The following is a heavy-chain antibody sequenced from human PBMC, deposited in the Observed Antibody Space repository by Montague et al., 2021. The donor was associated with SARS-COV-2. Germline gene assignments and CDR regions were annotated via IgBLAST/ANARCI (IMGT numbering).Heavy chain of an antibody. CDR3: ARDLIQGARRIYYSGMDV. V-gene: IGHV3-11*01. J-gene: IGHJ6*02. Sequence: SLRLSCAASGFTFSDYYMSWIRQAPGKGLEWISYIGNSVDTIYHADSLNVLFTISRDNARNSLYLQMNSLRAEDTAVYYCARDLIQGARRIYYSGMDVWGQGTMVTVSS. CDR1: GFTFSDYY. CDR2: IGNSVDTI. D-gene: IGHD3-10*01.